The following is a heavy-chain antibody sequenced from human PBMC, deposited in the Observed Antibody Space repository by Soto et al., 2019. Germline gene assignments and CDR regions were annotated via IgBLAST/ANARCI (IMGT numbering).Heavy chain of an antibody. Sequence: LSLTCAVSGYSISSGYYWGWIRQPPGKGLEWIGSIYHSGSTYYNPSLKSRVTISVDTSKNQFSLKLSSVTAADTAVYYCARGLVWVNFDYWGQGTLVTVSS. D-gene: IGHD6-13*01. CDR3: ARGLVWVNFDY. CDR1: GYSISSGYY. V-gene: IGHV4-38-2*01. J-gene: IGHJ4*02. CDR2: IYHSGST.